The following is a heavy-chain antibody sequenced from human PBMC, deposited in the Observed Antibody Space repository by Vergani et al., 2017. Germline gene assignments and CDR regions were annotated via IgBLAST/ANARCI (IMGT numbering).Heavy chain of an antibody. Sequence: QVQLVQSGAEVKKPGSSVKVSCKASGGTFSSYGISWVRQAPGQGLEWMGWISAYNGNTNYAQKLQGRVTMTIDTSTSTAYMELRSLRSDDTAVYYCARRVAVAGIPPRDDYWGQGTLVTVSS. CDR1: GGTFSSYG. CDR2: ISAYNGNT. V-gene: IGHV1-18*01. D-gene: IGHD6-19*01. J-gene: IGHJ4*02. CDR3: ARRVAVAGIPPRDDY.